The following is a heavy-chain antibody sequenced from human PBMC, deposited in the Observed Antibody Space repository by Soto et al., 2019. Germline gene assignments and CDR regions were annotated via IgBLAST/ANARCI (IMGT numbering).Heavy chain of an antibody. CDR3: ARVGWYTSGWYLDYFDY. CDR1: GGSFANYY. J-gene: IGHJ4*02. D-gene: IGHD6-19*01. V-gene: IGHV4-34*01. CDR2: INYSGST. Sequence: PSETLSLTCAVYGGSFANYYWNWIRQPPGKGLEWIGEINYSGSTDYNPSLESRVTISVDTSKNQFSLNLSSVTAADTAIYYCARVGWYTSGWYLDYFDYWGQGTVVNRLL.